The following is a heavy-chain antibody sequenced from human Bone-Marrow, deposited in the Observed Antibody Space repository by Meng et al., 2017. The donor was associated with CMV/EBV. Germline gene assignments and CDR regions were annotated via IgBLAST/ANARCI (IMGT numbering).Heavy chain of an antibody. D-gene: IGHD3-10*01. Sequence: AASGFTFSSYSMNWVRQAPGKGLEWVSSISSSSSYIYYADSVKGRFTISRDNAKNSLYLQMNGLRAEDTAVYYCATDHYYGSGNEGYWGQGTLVTVSS. V-gene: IGHV3-21*01. CDR1: GFTFSSYS. J-gene: IGHJ4*02. CDR3: ATDHYYGSGNEGY. CDR2: ISSSSSYI.